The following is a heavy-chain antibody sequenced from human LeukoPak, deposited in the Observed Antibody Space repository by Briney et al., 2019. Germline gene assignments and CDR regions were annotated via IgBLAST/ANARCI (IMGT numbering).Heavy chain of an antibody. Sequence: ASVKVSCKASGYTFTSYGISWVRQAPGQGLEWMGWIGAYNGNTNYAQKLQGRVTMTTDTSTSTAYMELRSLRSDDTAVYYCATGSPGAGGVPAAIRYYYYYYMDVWGKGTTVTVSS. CDR3: ATGSPGAGGVPAAIRYYYYYYMDV. CDR2: IGAYNGNT. CDR1: GYTFTSYG. J-gene: IGHJ6*03. D-gene: IGHD2-2*02. V-gene: IGHV1-18*01.